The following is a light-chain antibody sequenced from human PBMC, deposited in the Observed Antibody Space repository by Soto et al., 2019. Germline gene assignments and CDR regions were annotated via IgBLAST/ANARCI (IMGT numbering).Light chain of an antibody. J-gene: IGLJ2*01. Sequence: QSALTQPASVSGSPGQSITISCTGTSSDVGAYDYVSWYQQHPGKAPKLMIYEVSNRPSGVSNRFSGSKSGNTASLTISGLRAEDEADYYCSSHTSSSTIHVIFGGGTKLTVL. CDR3: SSHTSSSTIHVI. V-gene: IGLV2-14*01. CDR1: SSDVGAYDY. CDR2: EVS.